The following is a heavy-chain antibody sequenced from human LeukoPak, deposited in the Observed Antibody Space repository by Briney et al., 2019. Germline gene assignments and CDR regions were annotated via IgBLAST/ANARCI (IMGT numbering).Heavy chain of an antibody. Sequence: SQTLSPTCTVSGGSISSGDYYWSWIRQPPGKGLEWIGYIYYSGSTYYNPSLKSRVTVSVDTSKNQFSLKLSSVTAADTAVYYCARAIRDAFDIWGQGTMVTVSS. CDR1: GGSISSGDYY. V-gene: IGHV4-30-4*01. CDR2: IYYSGST. J-gene: IGHJ3*02. CDR3: ARAIRDAFDI.